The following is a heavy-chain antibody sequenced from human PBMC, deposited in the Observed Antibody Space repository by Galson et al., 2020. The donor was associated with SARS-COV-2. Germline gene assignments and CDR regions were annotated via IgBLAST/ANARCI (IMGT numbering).Heavy chain of an antibody. D-gene: IGHD4-17*01. CDR3: ARDAGSTVTIRPYFDY. Sequence: GGSLRLSCAASGFTFSSYWMSWVRQAPGKGLEWVANIKQDGSEKYYVDSVKGRFTISRDNAKNSLYLQMNSLRAEDTAVYYCARDAGSTVTIRPYFDYWGQGTLVTVSS. J-gene: IGHJ4*02. CDR1: GFTFSSYW. CDR2: IKQDGSEK. V-gene: IGHV3-7*01.